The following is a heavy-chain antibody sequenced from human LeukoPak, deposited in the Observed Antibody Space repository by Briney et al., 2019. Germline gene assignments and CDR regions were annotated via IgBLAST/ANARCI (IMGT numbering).Heavy chain of an antibody. J-gene: IGHJ4*02. CDR2: IYSGGST. D-gene: IGHD6-13*01. CDR1: GFTFSSYG. V-gene: IGHV3-53*01. CDR3: ARGSSRYYFDY. Sequence: PGGSLRLSCAASGFTFSSYGMHWVRQAPGKGLEWVSLIYSGGSTYYADSVKGRFTISRDNSKNTLYLQMNSLRAEDTAVYYCARGSSRYYFDYWGQGTLVTVSS.